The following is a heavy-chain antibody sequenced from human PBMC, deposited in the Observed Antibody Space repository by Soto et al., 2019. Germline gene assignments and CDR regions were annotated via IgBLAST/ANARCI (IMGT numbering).Heavy chain of an antibody. CDR2: IWYDGSNK. D-gene: IGHD1-26*01. CDR3: ARAGVGWYGMDV. V-gene: IGHV3-33*01. Sequence: GGSLRLSCAASGFTFSSYGMHWVRQAPGKGLEWVAVIWYDGSNKYYADSVKGRFTISRDNSKNTLYLQMNSLRAEDTAVYYCARAGVGWYGMDVWGQGTTVTVSS. CDR1: GFTFSSYG. J-gene: IGHJ6*02.